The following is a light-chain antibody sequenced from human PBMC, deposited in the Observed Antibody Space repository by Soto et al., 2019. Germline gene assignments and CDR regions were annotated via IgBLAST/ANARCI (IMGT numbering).Light chain of an antibody. CDR2: QVT. Sequence: QSVLTQPASVSGSPGQSITISCTGTSSDLASYNYVSWYQQQPGKAPKLMIYQVTNRPSGVSNRFSGSRSGNTASLTISGLQAEDDADYYCSSYTDSSNYVFGTGTKLTVL. CDR1: SSDLASYNY. J-gene: IGLJ1*01. V-gene: IGLV2-14*01. CDR3: SSYTDSSNYV.